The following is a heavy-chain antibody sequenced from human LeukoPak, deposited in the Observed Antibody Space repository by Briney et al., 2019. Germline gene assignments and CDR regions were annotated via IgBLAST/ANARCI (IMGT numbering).Heavy chain of an antibody. CDR2: MNPNSGNT. CDR1: GYTFTGYY. J-gene: IGHJ5*02. V-gene: IGHV1-8*02. Sequence: GASVTVSCKASGYTFTGYYMHWVRQAPGQGLEWMGWMNPNSGNTGYAQKFQGRVTMTRNTSISTAYMELSSLRSEDTAVYYCARGRYFGQHWFDPWGQGTLVTVSS. CDR3: ARGRYFGQHWFDP. D-gene: IGHD3-10*01.